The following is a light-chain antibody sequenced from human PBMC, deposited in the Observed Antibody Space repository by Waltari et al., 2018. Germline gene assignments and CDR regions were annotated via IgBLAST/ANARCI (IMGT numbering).Light chain of an antibody. J-gene: IGKJ1*01. CDR2: WAS. CDR3: QQYYSSPRT. V-gene: IGKV4-1*01. Sequence: VLYNSNKNDYLAWFQQKPGQPPKLLIYWASTRQSGVPDRFSGGGSGTDFTLTISSLQAEDVAVYYCQQYYSSPRTFGQGTKVEIK. CDR1: VLYNSNKNDY.